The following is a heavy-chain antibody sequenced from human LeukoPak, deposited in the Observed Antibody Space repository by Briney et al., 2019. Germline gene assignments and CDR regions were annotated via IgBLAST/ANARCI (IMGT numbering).Heavy chain of an antibody. CDR2: VSYSGST. CDR3: ARLPGTGSYGWFDP. CDR1: DDSISTFY. V-gene: IGHV4-59*08. J-gene: IGHJ5*01. D-gene: IGHD3-10*01. Sequence: SETLSLTCTVSDDSISTFYWSWIRQPPGKVLEWMGDVSYSGSTKYNPSLKSRITISSDTSKSQFSLKVNSVSAADTAVYFCARLPGTGSYGWFDPWGQGTLVIVSS.